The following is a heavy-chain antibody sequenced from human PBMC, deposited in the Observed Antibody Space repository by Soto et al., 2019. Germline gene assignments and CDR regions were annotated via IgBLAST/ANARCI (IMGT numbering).Heavy chain of an antibody. V-gene: IGHV4-39*01. CDR2: IYYSGST. D-gene: IGHD6-13*01. CDR1: GGSISSSSFH. CDR3: ARRERAAGTDWWFGP. J-gene: IGHJ5*02. Sequence: QLQLQESGPGLVKPSETLSLTCTVSGGSISSSSFHWGWIRQPPGKELEWIGSIYYSGSTYYNSSLKTRVTISLVTSKNQCPLKRSSVTAADTAVYYCARRERAAGTDWWFGPWRQGTLVTVSS.